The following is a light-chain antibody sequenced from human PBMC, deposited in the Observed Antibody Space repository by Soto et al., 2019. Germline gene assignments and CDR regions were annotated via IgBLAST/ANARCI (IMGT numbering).Light chain of an antibody. Sequence: QSVLTQPRSVSASPGQSVTISCTGTSSDVGGYNYVSWYQQHPGKAPKVVVYDVTKRPSGVPDRVSGSKSGNTASLTISGLHAEDEADYYCCSYAGLYSYVVGSGTKVTVL. CDR1: SSDVGGYNY. V-gene: IGLV2-11*01. J-gene: IGLJ1*01. CDR2: DVT. CDR3: CSYAGLYSYV.